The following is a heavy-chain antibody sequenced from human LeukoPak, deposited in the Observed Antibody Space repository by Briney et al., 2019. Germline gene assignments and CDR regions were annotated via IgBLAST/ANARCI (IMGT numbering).Heavy chain of an antibody. V-gene: IGHV3-23*01. Sequence: PGGSLRLSCVASGFTFSSYAMSWVRQVPGKGLEWVSAISGSGGSTYYADSVKGRFTISRDNSKNTLYLQMNSLRAEDTAVYYCAKSRSRRVDWFDPWGQGTLVTVSS. CDR1: GFTFSSYA. CDR3: AKSRSRRVDWFDP. J-gene: IGHJ5*02. CDR2: ISGSGGST. D-gene: IGHD3-3*01.